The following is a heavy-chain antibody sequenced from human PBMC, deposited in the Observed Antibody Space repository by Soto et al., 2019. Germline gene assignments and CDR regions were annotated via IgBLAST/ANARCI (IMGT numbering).Heavy chain of an antibody. CDR3: ARAIYYDFLLIPDY. CDR2: TYYRSKWYN. D-gene: IGHD3-3*01. CDR1: GDSVSSNSAA. Sequence: KQSQTLSLTCAISGDSVSSNSAAWNWIRQSPSRGLEWLGRTYYRSKWYNDYAESVKSRITINPDTSKNQFSLQLNSVTPEDTAVYYCARAIYYDFLLIPDYWGQGTLVTVSS. J-gene: IGHJ4*02. V-gene: IGHV6-1*01.